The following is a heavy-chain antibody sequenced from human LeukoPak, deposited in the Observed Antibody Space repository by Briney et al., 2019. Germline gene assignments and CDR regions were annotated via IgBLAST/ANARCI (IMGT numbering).Heavy chain of an antibody. CDR3: ARRSAVFHAFDI. Sequence: SETLSLTCTVSGASIISSGYYWGWILQPPGTGLEWIGSLYYTGGTYYNPSLKSRVTISRDTSKNQFSLQLNSVTAADTALFYCARRSAVFHAFDIWGQGTMVTVSS. J-gene: IGHJ3*02. CDR2: LYYTGGT. CDR1: GASIISSGYY. V-gene: IGHV4-39*01.